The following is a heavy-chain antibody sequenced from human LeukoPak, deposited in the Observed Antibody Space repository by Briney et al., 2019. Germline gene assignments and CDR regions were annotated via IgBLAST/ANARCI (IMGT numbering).Heavy chain of an antibody. CDR2: ISAYNGNT. V-gene: IGHV1-18*01. D-gene: IGHD4-17*01. Sequence: ASVKVSCKASGYTFTSYGISWVRQAPGQGLEWMGWISAYNGNTNYAQKLQGRVTMTTDTSTSTAYMELRSLRSDDTAVYYCARDPDLHYGDYGEKAGASTFYYYGMDVWGQGTTVTVSS. CDR3: ARDPDLHYGDYGEKAGASTFYYYGMDV. CDR1: GYTFTSYG. J-gene: IGHJ6*02.